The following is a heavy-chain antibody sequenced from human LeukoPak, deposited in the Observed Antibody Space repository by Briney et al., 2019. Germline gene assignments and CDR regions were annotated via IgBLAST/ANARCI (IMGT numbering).Heavy chain of an antibody. J-gene: IGHJ3*02. Sequence: PGGSLRLSCPASGFTFGDYAMSWVRQAPGKGLEWVGLIRSKIFGWTTEYAASVKGRFTISRDNSEGIAYLQMNRLTTEDTAVYYCTRGGIVATVGYSFDIWGQGTVVTVSS. V-gene: IGHV3-49*04. D-gene: IGHD5-12*01. CDR1: GFTFGDYA. CDR2: IRSKIFGWTT. CDR3: TRGGIVATVGYSFDI.